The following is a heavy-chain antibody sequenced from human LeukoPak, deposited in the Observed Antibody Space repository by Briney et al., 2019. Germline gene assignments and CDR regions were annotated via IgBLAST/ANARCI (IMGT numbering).Heavy chain of an antibody. Sequence: SETLSLTCTVPGGSISSSSYYWGWIRQPPGKGLEWIGSIYYSGSTYYNPSLKSRVTISVDTSKNQFSLKLSSVTAADTAVYYCARASEKDVWGKGTTVTVSS. V-gene: IGHV4-39*01. CDR1: GGSISSSSYY. J-gene: IGHJ6*04. CDR3: ARASEKDV. CDR2: IYYSGST.